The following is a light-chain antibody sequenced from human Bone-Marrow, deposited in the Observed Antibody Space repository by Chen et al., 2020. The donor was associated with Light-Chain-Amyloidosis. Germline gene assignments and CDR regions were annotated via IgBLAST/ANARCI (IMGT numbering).Light chain of an antibody. CDR3: QSYDTSLSGRV. CDR2: DNT. Sequence: HSLLTQPPSGSGAPAQRVTISCTGSSPNSGAGYDVHWYQQLPGTAPKLLIYDNTTRPSGVPDRFSASKSGTSASLAITGLQAEDEADYYCQSYDTSLSGRVFGGGTKLTVL. J-gene: IGLJ3*02. CDR1: SPNSGAGYD. V-gene: IGLV1-40*01.